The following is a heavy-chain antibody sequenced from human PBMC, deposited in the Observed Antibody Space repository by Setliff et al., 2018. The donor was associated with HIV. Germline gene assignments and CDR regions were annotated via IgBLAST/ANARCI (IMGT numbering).Heavy chain of an antibody. CDR1: DSGTYY. V-gene: IGHV4-4*07. CDR3: ARAAAGNTGPFDL. Sequence: ETLSLTCTVSDSGTYYWSWIRQPAGKGLEWIGRVSSRGDTNYNPSLKSRVTMSVDASKNQFSLKLTSVTASDTAVYYCARAAAGNTGPFDLWGQGSPVTAPQ. J-gene: IGHJ4*02. CDR2: VSSRGDT. D-gene: IGHD4-17*01.